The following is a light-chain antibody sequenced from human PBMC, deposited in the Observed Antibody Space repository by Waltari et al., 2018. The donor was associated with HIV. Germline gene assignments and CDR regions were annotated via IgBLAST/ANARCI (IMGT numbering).Light chain of an antibody. CDR1: SSNIGNNY. CDR2: GNN. J-gene: IGLJ3*02. V-gene: IGLV1-51*01. Sequence: QSVLTQPPSVSAAPGQKVTISCSGSSSNIGNNYVSWYQQLPGTAPKLLIHGNNTRRSGIPDRFSGSKSGTSATLGITGLQTGDEADYYCGTWDSSLSAGVFGGGTKLTVL. CDR3: GTWDSSLSAGV.